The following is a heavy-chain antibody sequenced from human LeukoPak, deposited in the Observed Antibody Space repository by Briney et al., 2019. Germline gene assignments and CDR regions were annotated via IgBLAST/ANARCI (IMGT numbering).Heavy chain of an antibody. D-gene: IGHD3-22*01. Sequence: GGSLRLSCAASGFTFSSDAMTGVRQAPGKGLEWVSTISDSGSSTYYADSVKGRFTISRDNSKNTLYLQINSLRAEDTAVYYCAKDQPQPYGHYLPKFDYWGQGTLVTVSS. V-gene: IGHV3-23*01. CDR2: ISDSGSST. CDR1: GFTFSSDA. J-gene: IGHJ4*02. CDR3: AKDQPQPYGHYLPKFDY.